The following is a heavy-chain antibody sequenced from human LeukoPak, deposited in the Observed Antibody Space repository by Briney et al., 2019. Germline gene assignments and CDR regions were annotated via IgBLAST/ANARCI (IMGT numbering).Heavy chain of an antibody. CDR1: GYSVSSGYY. D-gene: IGHD2-8*02. Sequence: SETLSLTCTVSGYSVSSGYYWGWIRQSPGKGLEWIGSIYHSGSTYYSPSLRSRITISVDTSKNQFSLKLSSVTAADTAVYYCARGGAGGLIDYWGQGTLVTVSS. CDR2: IYHSGST. J-gene: IGHJ4*02. CDR3: ARGGAGGLIDY. V-gene: IGHV4-38-2*02.